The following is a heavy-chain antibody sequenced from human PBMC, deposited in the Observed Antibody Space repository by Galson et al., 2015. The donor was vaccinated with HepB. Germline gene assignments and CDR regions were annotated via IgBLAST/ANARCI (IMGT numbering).Heavy chain of an antibody. J-gene: IGHJ3*02. Sequence: SVKVSCKVSGYTLNDLSMHWVRQAPGKGLEWMGGFDPEDGETIYAQKFQGRVTMTEDRSTDTAYMELRSLGSEDTAVYNCATVSRPLPFDAFDIWGQGTMVTVSS. CDR2: FDPEDGET. V-gene: IGHV1-24*01. CDR3: ATVSRPLPFDAFDI. CDR1: GYTLNDLS.